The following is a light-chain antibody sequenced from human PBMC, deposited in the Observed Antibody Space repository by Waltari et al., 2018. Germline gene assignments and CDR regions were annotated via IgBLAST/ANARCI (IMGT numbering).Light chain of an antibody. CDR2: GVA. Sequence: QSALTQSASVSGSPGQSITISCPGTSRDVGSYDLVSWYQQLPGRAPTLILFGVAKRASGISDRFSGSKSGNTAYLTISGLQSEDEAHYYCSSYTQSRTRVFGGGTKLTVL. CDR1: SRDVGSYDL. J-gene: IGLJ3*02. V-gene: IGLV2-23*02. CDR3: SSYTQSRTRV.